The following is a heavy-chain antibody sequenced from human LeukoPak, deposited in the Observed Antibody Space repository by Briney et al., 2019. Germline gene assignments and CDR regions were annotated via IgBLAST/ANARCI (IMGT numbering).Heavy chain of an antibody. V-gene: IGHV4-38-2*02. D-gene: IGHD6-6*01. CDR3: ARERSSSSDY. CDR2: IYHSGST. CDR1: GHSISSGYY. J-gene: IGHJ4*02. Sequence: SETLSLTCAVSGHSISSGYYWGWIRQPPGKGLEWIGSIYHSGSTYYNPSLKSRVTISVDTSKNQFSLKLSSVTAADAAIYYCARERSSSSDYWGQGTLVTVSS.